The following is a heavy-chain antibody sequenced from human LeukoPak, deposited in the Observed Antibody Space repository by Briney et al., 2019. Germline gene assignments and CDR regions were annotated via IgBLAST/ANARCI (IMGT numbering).Heavy chain of an antibody. V-gene: IGHV4-59*01. CDR1: DTHINTSK. CDR2: ITFSGGT. CDR3: ARDSVYATNWYDP. D-gene: IGHD2-8*01. J-gene: IGHJ5*02. Sequence: SETLELTCTESDTHINTSKWKGIRQAPGKGLEWIGYITFSGGTNYHPSLGSRVTISLDMSKNQFSLKLTSVTAADTAIYYCARDSVYATNWYDPWGQGTLVTVSS.